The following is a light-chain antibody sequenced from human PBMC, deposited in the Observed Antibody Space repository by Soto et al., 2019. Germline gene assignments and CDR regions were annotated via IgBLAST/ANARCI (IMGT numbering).Light chain of an antibody. CDR2: EGS. J-gene: IGLJ1*01. CDR3: CSYAGSSTPYV. CDR1: RSHVGSYNH. Sequence: QSALTQPASVSGSPGQPITISCTGTRSHVGSYNHVSWYQQYPGKAPKLIISEGSKRPSGVSNRFSGSRSGNTASLTISGLQADDEADYYCCSYAGSSTPYVFGTGTKVTVL. V-gene: IGLV2-23*01.